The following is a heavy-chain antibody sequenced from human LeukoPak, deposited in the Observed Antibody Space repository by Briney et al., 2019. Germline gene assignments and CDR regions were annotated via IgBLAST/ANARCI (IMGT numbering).Heavy chain of an antibody. D-gene: IGHD1-26*01. CDR3: ARDQRGWELLEYYYYGMDV. CDR1: GFTFSSYS. CDR2: ISTNSSNI. V-gene: IGHV3-21*01. J-gene: IGHJ6*02. Sequence: GGSLIPSCAASGFTFSSYSMKWVRQAPRKGLGGVSGISTNSSNIYYGDSEKSRFTISRDNAKIEMYMQMNSLRAEDTAVYYCARDQRGWELLEYYYYGMDVWGQGTTVTVSS.